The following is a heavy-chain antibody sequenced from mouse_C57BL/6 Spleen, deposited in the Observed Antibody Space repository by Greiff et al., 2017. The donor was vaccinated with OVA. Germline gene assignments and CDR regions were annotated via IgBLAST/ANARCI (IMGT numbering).Heavy chain of an antibody. D-gene: IGHD2-4*01. CDR2: IDPEDGET. Sequence: VQLQQSGAELVKPGASVKLSCTASGFNIKDYYMHWVKQRTEKGLAWIGRIDPEDGETKYAPKFQGKATITADTSSNTAVLQLSSLKSEDTAVYYCARLLHYDYEDLYFDVWGTGTTVTVSS. J-gene: IGHJ1*03. V-gene: IGHV14-2*01. CDR1: GFNIKDYY. CDR3: ARLLHYDYEDLYFDV.